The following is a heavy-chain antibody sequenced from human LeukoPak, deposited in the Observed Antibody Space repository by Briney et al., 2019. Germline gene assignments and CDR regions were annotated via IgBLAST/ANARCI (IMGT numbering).Heavy chain of an antibody. CDR3: ARRYYDSSGSPFDY. V-gene: IGHV4-31*03. Sequence: PSDALSLTCTVSDGSISSGGYYWSWIRKHPGKGLEWIGYIYYSGSTYYNPSLKSRVTISVDTSKNQFSLKLSSVTAADTAVYYCARRYYDSSGSPFDYWGQGTLVTVSS. J-gene: IGHJ4*02. D-gene: IGHD3-22*01. CDR1: DGSISSGGYY. CDR2: IYYSGST.